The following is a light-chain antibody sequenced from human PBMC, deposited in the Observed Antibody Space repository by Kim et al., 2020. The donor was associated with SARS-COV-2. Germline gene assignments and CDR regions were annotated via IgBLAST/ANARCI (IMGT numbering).Light chain of an antibody. J-gene: IGKJ2*01. CDR3: QQYDRSPYT. Sequence: EIVLTQSPGTLSLSPGERATLSCRASQSVASNHLAWFQQNPGQAPRLLIYGTSSRATGIPDRFSASESGTDFTLTISRLEPEDFAVYYCQQYDRSPYTFGQGTKLEI. V-gene: IGKV3-20*01. CDR2: GTS. CDR1: QSVASNH.